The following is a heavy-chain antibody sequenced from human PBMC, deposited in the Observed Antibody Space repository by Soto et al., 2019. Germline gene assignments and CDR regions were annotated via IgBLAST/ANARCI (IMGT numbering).Heavy chain of an antibody. V-gene: IGHV3-9*01. J-gene: IGHJ6*02. CDR3: AKELRGASSSSRYYYGLDV. D-gene: IGHD6-13*01. Sequence: EVQLVESGGGLVQPGRSLRLSCAASGFTFDDYAMHWVRQAPGKGLEWVSGISWNSGTIFYADSVKGRFTISRDNAKNCLNLKMNRQRGEDRLLYYCAKELRGASSSSRYYYGLDVWGQGTTVTVSS. CDR1: GFTFDDYA. CDR2: ISWNSGTI.